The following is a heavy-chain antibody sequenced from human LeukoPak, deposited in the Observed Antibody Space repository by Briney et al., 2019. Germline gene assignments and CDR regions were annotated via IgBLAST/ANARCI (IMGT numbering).Heavy chain of an antibody. CDR1: GGSFSGYY. J-gene: IGHJ3*02. CDR3: ARFGLRGAFDI. Sequence: SETLSLTCAVYGGSFSGYYWSWIRQPPGKGLEWIGEINHSGSTNYNPSLKSRVTISVDTSKNQFSLKLSSVTAADTAVYYCARFGLRGAFDIWGQGTMVTVSS. CDR2: INHSGST. D-gene: IGHD3/OR15-3a*01. V-gene: IGHV4-34*01.